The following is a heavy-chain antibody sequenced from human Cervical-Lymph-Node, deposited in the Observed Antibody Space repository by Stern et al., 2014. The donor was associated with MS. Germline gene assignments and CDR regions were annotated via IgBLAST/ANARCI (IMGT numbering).Heavy chain of an antibody. CDR2: IRGKAYGWTT. CDR1: GFTFGDYA. D-gene: IGHD2-2*01. V-gene: IGHV3-49*04. J-gene: IGHJ5*02. Sequence: EVQLVESGGGLVQPGRSLRLSCTASGFTFGDYAMSWVRQAPGKGLEWVGFIRGKAYGWTTQYAASVKGRFTISRDDSKSIAYLQMNSLKTEDTAVYYCTRDVCSTSSCYDGYNWFDPWGQGTLVTVSS. CDR3: TRDVCSTSSCYDGYNWFDP.